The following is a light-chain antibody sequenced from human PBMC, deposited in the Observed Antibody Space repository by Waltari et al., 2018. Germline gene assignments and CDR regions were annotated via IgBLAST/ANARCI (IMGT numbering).Light chain of an antibody. J-gene: IGKJ2*01. CDR3: QQYDDVPYYT. V-gene: IGKV1-33*01. Sequence: DLQMTQSPSSLSSSVGDCVTITCRASHDISQYLNLYHQRPGRAPKLLIYEAAQLEMGVSSRFSGSGYGTIFTLTIRSVQAADVGTYFCQQYDDVPYYTFGQGT. CDR2: EAA. CDR1: HDISQY.